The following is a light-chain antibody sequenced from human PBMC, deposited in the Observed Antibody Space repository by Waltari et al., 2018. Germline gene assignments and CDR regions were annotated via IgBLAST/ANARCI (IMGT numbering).Light chain of an antibody. CDR1: SSDVVGYNY. CDR2: DVS. V-gene: IGLV2-11*01. J-gene: IGLJ2*01. CDR3: CSYAGSYTFI. Sequence: QSALTQPRSVSGSPGQSVTISCTGTSSDVVGYNYLPWYQQHPGKAPNLLLYDVSSRPSGDPDRSSGSTAGTRASLTISGLQADDEADYYCCSYAGSYTFIFGGGTELTVL.